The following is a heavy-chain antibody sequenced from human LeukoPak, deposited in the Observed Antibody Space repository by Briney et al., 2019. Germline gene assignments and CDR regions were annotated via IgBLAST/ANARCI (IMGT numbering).Heavy chain of an antibody. Sequence: ASVKVSCKASGYTFTGYYMHWVRQAPGQGLEWMGWINPNSGGTNYAQKFQGSVTMTRDTSISTAYMELSRLRSDDTAVYYCARAGIPRYNWNSSYFDYWGQGTLVTVSS. CDR2: INPNSGGT. CDR3: ARAGIPRYNWNSSYFDY. D-gene: IGHD1-20*01. V-gene: IGHV1-2*02. CDR1: GYTFTGYY. J-gene: IGHJ4*02.